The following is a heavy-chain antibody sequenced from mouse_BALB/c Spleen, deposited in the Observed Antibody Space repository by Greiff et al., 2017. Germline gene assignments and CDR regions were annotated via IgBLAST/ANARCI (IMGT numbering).Heavy chain of an antibody. V-gene: IGHV1S56*01. CDR2: IYSGDGST. J-gene: IGHJ4*01. CDR1: GYTFTSYY. CDR3: ARRGAMDY. Sequence: QVQLKESGPELVKPGASVKMSCKASGYTFTSYYIHWVKQRPGQGLEWIGWIYSGDGSTKYNEEFKGKTTLTADKSSSTAYMLLSSLTSEDSAIYFCARRGAMDYWGQGTSVTVSS.